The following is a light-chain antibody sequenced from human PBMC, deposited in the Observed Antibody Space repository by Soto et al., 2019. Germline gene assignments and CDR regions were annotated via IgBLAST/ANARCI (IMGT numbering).Light chain of an antibody. CDR1: QDISTY. J-gene: IGKJ4*01. CDR2: DAT. V-gene: IGKV1-33*01. Sequence: DIQMTQTPSSLSASVGDRFTITCQASQDISTYLNWYQQRPGKAPXXLIYDATNLEKGVPSRFNGSASGTDSTSSISSLQPEDLATDDCQQYNNLPSFGGGTKVDIK. CDR3: QQYNNLPS.